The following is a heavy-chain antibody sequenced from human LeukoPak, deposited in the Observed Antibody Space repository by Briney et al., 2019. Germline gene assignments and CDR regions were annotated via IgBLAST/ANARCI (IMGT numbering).Heavy chain of an antibody. CDR3: ARAMTSDWYFDL. J-gene: IGHJ2*01. CDR2: IYYSGST. Sequence: SQTLSFTCTVSGGSISSGDYYWRWIRQPPGKGLEWIAYIYYSGSTYYNPSLKSRVTISVDTSKNQFSLKLSSVTAADTAVYYCARAMTSDWYFDLWGRGTLVTVSS. V-gene: IGHV4-30-4*08. CDR1: GGSISSGDYY.